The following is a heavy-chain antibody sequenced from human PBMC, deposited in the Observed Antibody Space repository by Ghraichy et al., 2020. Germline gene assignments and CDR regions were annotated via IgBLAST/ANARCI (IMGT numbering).Heavy chain of an antibody. Sequence: LTCAASGFTLSFYWMHWVRQAPGKGLVWVTRISTDGSIIAYADSVKGRFTISRDNAKDTLYLLMNSLRAEDTAVYYCARDNHASLDYWGQGSLVTVSS. CDR3: ARDNHASLDY. D-gene: IGHD3-16*01. J-gene: IGHJ4*02. CDR1: GFTLSFYW. CDR2: ISTDGSII. V-gene: IGHV3-74*01.